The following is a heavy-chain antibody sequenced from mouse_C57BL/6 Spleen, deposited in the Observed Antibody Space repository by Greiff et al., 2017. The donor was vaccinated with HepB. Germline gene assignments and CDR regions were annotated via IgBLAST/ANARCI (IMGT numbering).Heavy chain of an antibody. D-gene: IGHD2-4*01. CDR2: IHPNSGST. J-gene: IGHJ2*01. CDR1: GYTFTSYW. Sequence: QVQLQQPGAELVKPGASVKLSCKASGYTFTSYWMHWVKQRPGQGLEWIGMIHPNSGSTNYNEKFKIKATLTVDKSSSTAYMQLSSLTSEDSAVYYCAKPWGIYYDYDEGFYYFYYWGQGTTLTVSS. V-gene: IGHV1-64*01. CDR3: AKPWGIYYDYDEGFYYFYY.